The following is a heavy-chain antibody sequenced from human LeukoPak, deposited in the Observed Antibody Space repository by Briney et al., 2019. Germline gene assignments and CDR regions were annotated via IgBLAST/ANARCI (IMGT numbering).Heavy chain of an antibody. CDR2: ISLSGSYM. CDR1: GFTLSRFN. J-gene: IGHJ6*03. V-gene: IGHV3-21*01. D-gene: IGHD3-3*01. CDR3: ARYPTYYDFWSGYDTHYYMDV. Sequence: GGSLRLSCAASGFTLSRFNMNWVRQAPGKGLEWVSFISLSGSYMYYADSVKGRFTISGDNAKNSLYLQMNSLRAEDTAVYYCARYPTYYDFWSGYDTHYYMDVWGKGTTVTVSS.